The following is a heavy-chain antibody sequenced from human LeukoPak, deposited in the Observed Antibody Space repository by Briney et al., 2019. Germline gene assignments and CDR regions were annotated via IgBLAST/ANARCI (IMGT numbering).Heavy chain of an antibody. V-gene: IGHV1-2*02. CDR1: GYTFTGYY. J-gene: IGHJ4*02. Sequence: ASVKVSCKASGYTFTGYYMHWVRQAPGQGLEWMGWINPNSGGTNYAQKFQGRVTMTRDTSISTAYMELSRLRSDDTAVYYCARTYYYDSSGYYYDYWGQGTLVTVSS. D-gene: IGHD3-22*01. CDR2: INPNSGGT. CDR3: ARTYYYDSSGYYYDY.